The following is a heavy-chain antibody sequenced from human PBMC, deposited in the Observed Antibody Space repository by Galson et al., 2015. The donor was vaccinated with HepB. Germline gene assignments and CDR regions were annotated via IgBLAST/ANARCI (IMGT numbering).Heavy chain of an antibody. CDR2: IDPSDSYT. V-gene: IGHV5-10-1*01. D-gene: IGHD6-6*01. CDR1: GYSFTSYW. J-gene: IGHJ6*02. Sequence: QSGAEVKKPGESLRISCKGSGYSFTSYWIGWVRQMPGKGLEWMGRIDPSDSYTNYSPSFQGHVTISADKSISTAYLQWSSLKASDTAMYYCARHGKQLIAKGDEAYYYYGMDVWGQGTTVTVSS. CDR3: ARHGKQLIAKGDEAYYYYGMDV.